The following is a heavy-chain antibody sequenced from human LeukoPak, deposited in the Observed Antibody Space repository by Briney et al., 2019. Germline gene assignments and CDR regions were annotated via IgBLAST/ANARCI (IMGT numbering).Heavy chain of an antibody. Sequence: SETLSLTCAVYGGSFSGYYWSWIRQPPGKGLEWIGEINHSGSTNYNPSLKSRVTISVDTSKNQFSLKLSPVTAADTAVYYCARGGLVGGSYLPLDYWGQGTLVTVSS. CDR3: ARGGLVGGSYLPLDY. CDR2: INHSGST. J-gene: IGHJ4*02. D-gene: IGHD1-26*01. V-gene: IGHV4-34*01. CDR1: GGSFSGYY.